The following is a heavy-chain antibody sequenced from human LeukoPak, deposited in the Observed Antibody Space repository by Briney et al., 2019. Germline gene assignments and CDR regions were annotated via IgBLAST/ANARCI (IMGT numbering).Heavy chain of an antibody. CDR2: ISSSGSTI. Sequence: GGSLRLSCAASGFIFSSYSMNWVRQAPGKGLEWVSYISSSGSTIYYADSVKGRFTISRDNAKNSLYLQMNSLRAEDTAVYYCVRDLGAALYYFDYWGQGTLVTVSS. V-gene: IGHV3-48*01. J-gene: IGHJ4*02. CDR3: VRDLGAALYYFDY. D-gene: IGHD3-16*01. CDR1: GFIFSSYS.